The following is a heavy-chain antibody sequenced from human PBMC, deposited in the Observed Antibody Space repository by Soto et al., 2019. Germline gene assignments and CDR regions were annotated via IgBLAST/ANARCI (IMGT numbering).Heavy chain of an antibody. CDR1: GFTFSSYA. J-gene: IGHJ4*02. D-gene: IGHD3-16*01. CDR3: AKVGGFSGASDLDY. CDR2: ISGSGGST. Sequence: PGGSLRLSCAASGFTFSSYAMSWVRQAPGKGLEWVSAISGSGGSTYYADSVKGRFTISRDNSKNTLYLQMNSLRAEDTAVYYCAKVGGFSGASDLDYWGQGTLVTVSS. V-gene: IGHV3-23*01.